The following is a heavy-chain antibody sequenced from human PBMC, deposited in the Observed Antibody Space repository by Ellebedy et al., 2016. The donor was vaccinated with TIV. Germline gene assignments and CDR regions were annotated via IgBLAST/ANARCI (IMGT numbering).Heavy chain of an antibody. V-gene: IGHV5-51*01. J-gene: IGHJ3*02. D-gene: IGHD1-26*01. Sequence: GESLKISXKDSGYRFTSDWIAWVRQMPGKGLEWMGIIFPGDSDTRYSPSFQGQVTISADKSISTAYLQWTSLQASDTALYYCAQGATNDAFDIWGQGTMVIVSS. CDR1: GYRFTSDW. CDR3: AQGATNDAFDI. CDR2: IFPGDSDT.